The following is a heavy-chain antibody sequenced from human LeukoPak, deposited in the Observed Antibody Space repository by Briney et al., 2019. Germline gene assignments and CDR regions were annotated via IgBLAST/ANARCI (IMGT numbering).Heavy chain of an antibody. CDR1: GGSFSGYY. V-gene: IGHV4-34*01. CDR3: ARGYCSGGSCYSGLAFDP. Sequence: SETLSLTCAVYGGSFSGYYWSWIRQPPGKGLEWIGEINHSGSTNYNPSLKSRVTISVDTSKNQFSLKLSSVTAADTAVYYCARGYCSGGSCYSGLAFDPWGQGTLVTVSS. J-gene: IGHJ5*02. D-gene: IGHD2-15*01. CDR2: INHSGST.